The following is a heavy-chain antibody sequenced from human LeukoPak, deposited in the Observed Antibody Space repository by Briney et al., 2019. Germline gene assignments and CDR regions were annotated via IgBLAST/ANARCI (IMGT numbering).Heavy chain of an antibody. V-gene: IGHV3-21*01. CDR2: ISSSSSYI. D-gene: IGHD3-10*01. CDR1: GFTFSSYS. CDR3: ARARGGSGSLGAFDI. Sequence: PGGSLRLSCAASGFTFSSYSMNWVRQAPGKGLERVSSISSSSSYIYYADSVKGRLTISRDNAKNSLYLQMNSLRAEDTAVYYCARARGGSGSLGAFDIWGQGTMVTVSS. J-gene: IGHJ3*02.